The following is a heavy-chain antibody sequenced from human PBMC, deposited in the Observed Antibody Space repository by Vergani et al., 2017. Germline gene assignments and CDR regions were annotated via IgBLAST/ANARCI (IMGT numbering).Heavy chain of an antibody. CDR3: AKYLRDSTDRLPDS. D-gene: IGHD2-21*02. Sequence: QVQLVESAGGVVQPGGSLRLFCAASGFTFSNFGMHWIRQAPGKGLEWLAYIGKDGINTRYRDAVKGRLTVSRDNSKDILYQQMDSLRSEDTALYYCAKYLRDSTDRLPDSWGQGTLVIVSS. CDR1: GFTFSNFG. J-gene: IGHJ4*02. V-gene: IGHV3-30*02. CDR2: IGKDGINT.